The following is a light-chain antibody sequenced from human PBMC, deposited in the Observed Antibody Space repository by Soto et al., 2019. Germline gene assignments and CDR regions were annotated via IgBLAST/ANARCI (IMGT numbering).Light chain of an antibody. CDR1: QSVSSY. Sequence: EILLTQSPATLSLSPGARATLSRRASQSVSSYLAWYQQKPGQAPRLLIYGASTRATGIPARFSGSGSGTEFTLTVSSLQSEDFAVYSCQQYNSWPLTVGGGTKVDIK. CDR2: GAS. J-gene: IGKJ4*01. CDR3: QQYNSWPLT. V-gene: IGKV3-15*01.